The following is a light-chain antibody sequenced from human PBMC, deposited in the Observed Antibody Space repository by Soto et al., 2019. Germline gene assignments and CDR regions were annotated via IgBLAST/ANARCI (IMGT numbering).Light chain of an antibody. Sequence: DIPMTQSPSTLSASVGDRVTITCRASQSISIWLAWYPQKPGRAPNLLIYGTSSLESGVPSRFSGSGSGTEFTLTISSLQPDDFATYYCQHYNDYSWTFGQGTKVEIK. J-gene: IGKJ1*01. CDR1: QSISIW. V-gene: IGKV1-5*03. CDR2: GTS. CDR3: QHYNDYSWT.